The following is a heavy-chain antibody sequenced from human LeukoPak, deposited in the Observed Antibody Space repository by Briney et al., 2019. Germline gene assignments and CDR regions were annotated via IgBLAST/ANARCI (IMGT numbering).Heavy chain of an antibody. D-gene: IGHD3-10*01. V-gene: IGHV3-7*01. CDR2: IKQDGSEK. Sequence: GGSLRLSCAASGFTFSSYWMSWVRQAPGRGLEWVANIKQDGSEKYYVDSVKGRFIISRDNAKNSLYLQMNSLRAEDTAVYYCAKGAFRDQVQGYYYMDVWGKGTTVTVSS. CDR1: GFTFSSYW. J-gene: IGHJ6*03. CDR3: AKGAFRDQVQGYYYMDV.